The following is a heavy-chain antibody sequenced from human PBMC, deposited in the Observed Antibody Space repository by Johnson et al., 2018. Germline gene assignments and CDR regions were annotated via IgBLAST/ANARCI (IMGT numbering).Heavy chain of an antibody. Sequence: QVQLQESGAEVKKPGASVKVSCKASGYTFTSYDINWVRQATGQGLEWMGWMNPNSGNTGYAQKFQGRVTMTRNTSISTAYMELSSLRSEDTAGYYCARGRFYYDSSGSRPYAFDIWGQGTMVTVSS. CDR1: GYTFTSYD. J-gene: IGHJ3*02. CDR2: MNPNSGNT. V-gene: IGHV1-8*01. D-gene: IGHD3-22*01. CDR3: ARGRFYYDSSGSRPYAFDI.